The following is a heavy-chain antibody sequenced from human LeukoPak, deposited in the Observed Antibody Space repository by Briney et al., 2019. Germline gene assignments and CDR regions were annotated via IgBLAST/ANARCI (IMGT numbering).Heavy chain of an antibody. V-gene: IGHV4-59*12. D-gene: IGHD1-26*01. J-gene: IGHJ4*02. CDR1: NDSINSYY. CDR3: ARDGASDY. CDR2: IYHSGST. Sequence: SETLSLTCTVSNDSINSYYWSWIRQPPGKGLEWIGYIYHSGSTYYNPSLKSRVTISVDRSKNQFSLKLSSVTAADTAVYYCARDGASDYWGQGTLVTVSS.